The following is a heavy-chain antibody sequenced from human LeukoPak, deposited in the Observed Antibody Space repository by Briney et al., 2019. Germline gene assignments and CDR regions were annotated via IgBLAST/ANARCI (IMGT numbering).Heavy chain of an antibody. CDR2: ISGSGGST. Sequence: GGSLRLSCAASGFTFSSYGMSWVRQAPGKGLEWVSAISGSGGSTYYADSVKGRFTISRDNSKNTLYLQMNSLRAEDTAVYYCAKVDSGIVATGSPYFDYWGQGTLVTVSS. V-gene: IGHV3-23*01. CDR1: GFTFSSYG. CDR3: AKVDSGIVATGSPYFDY. D-gene: IGHD6-13*01. J-gene: IGHJ4*02.